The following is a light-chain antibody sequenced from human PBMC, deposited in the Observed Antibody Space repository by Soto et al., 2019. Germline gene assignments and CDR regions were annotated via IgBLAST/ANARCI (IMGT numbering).Light chain of an antibody. V-gene: IGKV1-9*01. Sequence: DIQLTQSPSFLSAFVGDTVTITCRASQAMSTYLAWYQQKPGKVPKLLIRSASTLQSGVPPRFSGGGSGTEFTLTISTLQPDDSGIYYCQQLNGYRLAFGGGTNVEIK. J-gene: IGKJ4*01. CDR3: QQLNGYRLA. CDR2: SAS. CDR1: QAMSTY.